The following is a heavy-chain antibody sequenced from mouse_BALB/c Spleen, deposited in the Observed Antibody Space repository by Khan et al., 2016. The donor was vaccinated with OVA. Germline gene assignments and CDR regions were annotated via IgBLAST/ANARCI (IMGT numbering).Heavy chain of an antibody. D-gene: IGHD2-14*01. CDR2: IYPYNDDT. CDR3: AKNYRYDVYFDY. Sequence: VQLQQSGPELVKPGASVKMSCKASGYTFTSYVMHWLRQKPGQGLEWIGYIYPYNDDTKYNEKFKGKATLTLEKSSSTAYMDLGSLTYEDSAVYYCAKNYRYDVYFDYWGQGTTLTVSS. V-gene: IGHV1S136*01. J-gene: IGHJ2*01. CDR1: GYTFTSYV.